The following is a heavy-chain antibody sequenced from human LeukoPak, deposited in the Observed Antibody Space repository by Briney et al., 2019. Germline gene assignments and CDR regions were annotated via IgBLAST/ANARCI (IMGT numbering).Heavy chain of an antibody. D-gene: IGHD3-16*01. CDR1: GGSISSYY. CDR3: VRLNGGN. CDR2: INYSGST. Sequence: SETLSLTCTVSGGSISSYYWSWIRQPPGKGLEWIGYINYSGSTNYNPSLKSRLSISVDTSKYQFSLKLSSVTAADTAVYYCVRLNGGNWGQGTLVTVSS. J-gene: IGHJ4*02. V-gene: IGHV4-59*08.